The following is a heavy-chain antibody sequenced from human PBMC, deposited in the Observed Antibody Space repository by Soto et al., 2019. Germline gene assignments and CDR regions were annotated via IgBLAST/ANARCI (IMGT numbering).Heavy chain of an antibody. CDR1: GGSFSGYY. CDR2: INHSGSI. V-gene: IGHV4-34*01. Sequence: SETLSLTCTVYGGSFSGYYWSWIRQPPGKGLEWIGEINHSGSINYNPSLKSRVSMSVDASKNQFSLKMSSVTAADTAVFYCARDSGRNFDYWGQGTLITVSS. CDR3: ARDSGRNFDY. J-gene: IGHJ4*02.